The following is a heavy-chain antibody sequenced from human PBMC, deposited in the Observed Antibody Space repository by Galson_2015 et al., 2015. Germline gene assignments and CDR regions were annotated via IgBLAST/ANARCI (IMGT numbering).Heavy chain of an antibody. V-gene: IGHV4-34*01. CDR2: INHSGTT. Sequence: SETLSLTCAVYGGSFSGSYWSWIRQPPGKGLEWIGEINHSGTTNYNPSLKSRVTISVDTSKNQFSLKLRSVTAADTAVYYCVVELGYCSGTSCYGGWFGPWGQGTLVTVSS. CDR1: GGSFSGSY. D-gene: IGHD2-2*01. CDR3: VVELGYCSGTSCYGGWFGP. J-gene: IGHJ5*02.